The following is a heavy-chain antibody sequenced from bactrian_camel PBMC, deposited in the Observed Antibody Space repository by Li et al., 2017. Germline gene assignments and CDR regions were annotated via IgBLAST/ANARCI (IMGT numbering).Heavy chain of an antibody. CDR2: IGNAGRTGGKT. Sequence: QLVESGGGSVQAGGSLRLSCNYSRNRRCMAWFRQAPGKEREGVATIGNAGRTGGKTSFADSVKGRFTISQDNAENTVYLQMNSLKSEDTGVYYCAVDRWSNSLGGCGQGQGTQVTVS. D-gene: IGHD5*01. J-gene: IGHJ4*01. V-gene: IGHV3-3*01. CDR1: RNRRC.